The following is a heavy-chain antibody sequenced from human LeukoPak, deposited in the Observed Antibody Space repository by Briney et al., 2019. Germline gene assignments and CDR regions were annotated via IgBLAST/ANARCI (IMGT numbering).Heavy chain of an antibody. CDR2: IYHSGST. CDR1: GDSIRGSY. V-gene: IGHV4-30-2*01. Sequence: SETLSLTCAVSGDSIRGSYWSWIRQPPGKGLEWIGYIYHSGSTYYNPSLKSRVTISVDRSKNQFSLKLSSVTAADTAVYYCARDSRFLEWLSLDYWGQGTLVTVSS. J-gene: IGHJ4*02. CDR3: ARDSRFLEWLSLDY. D-gene: IGHD3-3*01.